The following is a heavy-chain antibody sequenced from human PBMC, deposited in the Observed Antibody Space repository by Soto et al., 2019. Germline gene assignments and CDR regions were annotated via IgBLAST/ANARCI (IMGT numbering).Heavy chain of an antibody. Sequence: GGSLRLSCAASGFTFSDYYMSWIRQAPGKGLEWVSYISSSGSTIYDADSVKGRFTISRDNAKNSLYLQMNSLRAEDTAVYYCARDLTGVDTAYFDYWGQGTLVTVSS. J-gene: IGHJ4*02. CDR3: ARDLTGVDTAYFDY. CDR2: ISSSGSTI. CDR1: GFTFSDYY. D-gene: IGHD5-18*01. V-gene: IGHV3-11*01.